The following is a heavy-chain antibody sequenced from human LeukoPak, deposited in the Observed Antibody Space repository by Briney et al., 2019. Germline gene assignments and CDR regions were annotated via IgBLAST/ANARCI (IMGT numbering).Heavy chain of an antibody. J-gene: IGHJ4*02. D-gene: IGHD6-6*01. Sequence: GGSLRLSCAASGFTFSSYWMSWVRQAPGKGLEWVANIKQDGSEKNYVDSVKGRFTISRDNAKKSLYLQMNSLRAEDSAVYYCARMGSSSSAYWGQGTLVTVPS. CDR3: ARMGSSSSAY. CDR2: IKQDGSEK. V-gene: IGHV3-7*03. CDR1: GFTFSSYW.